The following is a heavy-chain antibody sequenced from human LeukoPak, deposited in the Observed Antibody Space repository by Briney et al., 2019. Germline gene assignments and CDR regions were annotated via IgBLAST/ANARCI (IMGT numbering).Heavy chain of an antibody. D-gene: IGHD2-15*01. V-gene: IGHV3-23*01. J-gene: IGHJ4*02. CDR3: AKATLPTCGGARCYYFDN. Sequence: RGSLRLSCAASGFTFTSYAMSWVRQTPGKGLEWVSTFSGSGDTTYYADSVKGRFTISRDNSKNTLDLQMNSLGAEDTAVYYCAKATLPTCGGARCYYFDNWGQGTLVTVSS. CDR2: FSGSGDTT. CDR1: GFTFTSYA.